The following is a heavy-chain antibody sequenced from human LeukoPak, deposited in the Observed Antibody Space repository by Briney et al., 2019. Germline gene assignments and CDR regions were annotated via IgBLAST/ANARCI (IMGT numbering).Heavy chain of an antibody. J-gene: IGHJ4*02. D-gene: IGHD3-22*01. Sequence: SETLSLTCAVYGGSFSGYYWSWIRQPPGKGLEWLGEINHSGSTNYNPSLKSQVTISVDTSKNQCSLKLSPVTAADTAVYYCARGRTNYYDSSGYYLPYFDYWGQGTLVTVSS. CDR3: ARGRTNYYDSSGYYLPYFDY. CDR2: INHSGST. V-gene: IGHV4-34*01. CDR1: GGSFSGYY.